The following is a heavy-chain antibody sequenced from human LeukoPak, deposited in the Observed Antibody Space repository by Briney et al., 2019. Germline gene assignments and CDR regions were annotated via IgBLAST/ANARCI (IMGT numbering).Heavy chain of an antibody. CDR3: ARRGGYNYLGYYYYYMDV. J-gene: IGHJ6*03. CDR2: IYSGGST. D-gene: IGHD5-24*01. V-gene: IGHV3-66*01. Sequence: GGSLRLSCAASGFTVSSNYMSWVRQAPGKGLEWVSVIYSGGSTYYADSVKGRFTISRDNSKNTLYLQMNSLRAEDTAVYYCARRGGYNYLGYYYYYMDVWGKGTTVTVSS. CDR1: GFTVSSNY.